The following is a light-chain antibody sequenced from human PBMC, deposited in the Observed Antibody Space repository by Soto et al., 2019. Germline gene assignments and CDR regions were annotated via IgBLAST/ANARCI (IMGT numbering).Light chain of an antibody. CDR1: SSDVGYYNH. V-gene: IGLV2-14*01. J-gene: IGLJ3*02. Sequence: QSVLTQPASVSGSPGQSITISCTGTSSDVGYYNHVSWYQQNPGKAPKLMIYEVSDRPSGVSDRFSGSKSGNTASLTISGLQAEDEADYYCCSYTTSSTWVFGGGTKVTVL. CDR3: CSYTTSSTWV. CDR2: EVS.